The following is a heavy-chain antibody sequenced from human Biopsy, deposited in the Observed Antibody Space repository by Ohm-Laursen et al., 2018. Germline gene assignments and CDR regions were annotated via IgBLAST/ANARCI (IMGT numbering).Heavy chain of an antibody. J-gene: IGHJ4*02. CDR3: TKERRGWYSER. D-gene: IGHD6-19*01. Sequence: LSLTCAASGFTFSDYAMHWVRQAPGKGLEWVAFITHDGSKTYYAVSVEGRFTISRDQFKSTVYLQLNSLRTEDTAIYYCTKERRGWYSERWGQGTLVTVSS. CDR2: ITHDGSKT. V-gene: IGHV3-30*02. CDR1: GFTFSDYA.